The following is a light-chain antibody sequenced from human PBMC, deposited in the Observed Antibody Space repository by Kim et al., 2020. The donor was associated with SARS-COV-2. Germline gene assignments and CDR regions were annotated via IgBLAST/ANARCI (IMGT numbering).Light chain of an antibody. Sequence: SYELTQPPSVSVAPGKTARISCGGNNIGSKSVHWYQQKPGQAPVLVIYYDSDRPSGIPERFSGSNSGSTATLTISWVEAGDEAEYYCQVWARSTTPPVFG. J-gene: IGLJ1*01. V-gene: IGLV3-21*04. CDR1: NIGSKS. CDR3: QVWARSTTPPV. CDR2: YDS.